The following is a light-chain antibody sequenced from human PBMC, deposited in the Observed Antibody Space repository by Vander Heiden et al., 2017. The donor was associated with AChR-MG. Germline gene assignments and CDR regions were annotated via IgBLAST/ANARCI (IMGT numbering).Light chain of an antibody. CDR1: QSIGIW. CDR3: QEENSYPLT. Sequence: DIQMTQSPSTLSASVGDRVTITCRASQSIGIWLAWYQQKPWKAPKFLMYKASSLESGVPSRFRGSGSGTEFTLTISSLQPNDFATYYCQEENSYPLTFGGGTKVEIK. CDR2: KAS. V-gene: IGKV1-5*03. J-gene: IGKJ4*01.